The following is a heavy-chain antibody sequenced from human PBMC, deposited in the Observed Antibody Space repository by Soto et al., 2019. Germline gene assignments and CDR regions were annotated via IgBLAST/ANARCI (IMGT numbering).Heavy chain of an antibody. V-gene: IGHV3-21*01. CDR2: ISSSYI. CDR3: ARNRY. J-gene: IGHJ4*02. CDR1: GFTFSSYS. Sequence: GGSLRLSCAASGFTFSSYSMNWVRQAPGKGLEWVSSISSSYIYYADSVKGRFTISRDNAKNSLYLQMNSLRAEDTAVYYCARNRYWGQGTLVTVSS.